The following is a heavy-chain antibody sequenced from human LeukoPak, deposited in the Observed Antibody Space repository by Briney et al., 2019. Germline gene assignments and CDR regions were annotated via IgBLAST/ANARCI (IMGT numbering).Heavy chain of an antibody. V-gene: IGHV1-2*02. CDR1: GYTFTGYY. J-gene: IGHJ4*02. CDR2: INPNSGGT. Sequence: ASVKVSCKASGYTFTGYYMHWVRQAPGQGLEWMGWINPNSGGTNYAQKFQGRVTMTRDMSTSTVYMELSSLRSEDTAVYYCARVHCSSTSACGPADYWGQGTLVTVSS. D-gene: IGHD2-2*01. CDR3: ARVHCSSTSACGPADY.